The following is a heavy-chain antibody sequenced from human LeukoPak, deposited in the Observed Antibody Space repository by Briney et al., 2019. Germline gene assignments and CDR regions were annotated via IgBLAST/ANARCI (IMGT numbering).Heavy chain of an antibody. CDR1: GFSLSTSGMC. Sequence: ESGPTLVKPTQTLTLTCTFSGFSLSTSGMCVSWIRQPPGKALEWLARIDWDDDKYYSTSLKTRLTISKDTSKNQVVLTMTNMDPVDTATYYCARITRHSDYLGYYYYYMDVWGKGTTVTVSS. J-gene: IGHJ6*03. CDR3: ARITRHSDYLGYYYYYMDV. V-gene: IGHV2-70*11. CDR2: IDWDDDK. D-gene: IGHD4-11*01.